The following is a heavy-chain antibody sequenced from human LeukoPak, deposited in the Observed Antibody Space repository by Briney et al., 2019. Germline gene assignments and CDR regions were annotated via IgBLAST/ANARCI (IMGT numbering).Heavy chain of an antibody. CDR1: GYTFTSYD. D-gene: IGHD2-2*01. CDR3: ARGNSDGDIVVVPAATGPAWYYYMDV. CDR2: MNPNSGNT. Sequence: ASVKVSCKASGYTFTSYDINWVRQATGQGLEWMGWMNPNSGNTGYAQKFQGRVTITRNTSISTAYMELSSLRSEDTAVYYCARGNSDGDIVVVPAATGPAWYYYMDVWGKGTTVTVSS. J-gene: IGHJ6*03. V-gene: IGHV1-8*03.